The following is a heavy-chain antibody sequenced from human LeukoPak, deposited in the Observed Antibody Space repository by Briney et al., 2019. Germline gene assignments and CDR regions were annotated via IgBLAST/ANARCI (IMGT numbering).Heavy chain of an antibody. CDR3: RAAADLNDY. Sequence: GGALRHSCAASGFTFIGSAMHWVRPASGKGLGWLGRIRSKADSYTTAYAASVKGRFIVSRDDSKNTAYLQMNSLKTEDTAVYYCRAAADLNDYWGQGTLVTVSS. CDR1: GFTFIGSA. V-gene: IGHV3-73*01. D-gene: IGHD6-13*01. J-gene: IGHJ4*02. CDR2: IRSKADSYTT.